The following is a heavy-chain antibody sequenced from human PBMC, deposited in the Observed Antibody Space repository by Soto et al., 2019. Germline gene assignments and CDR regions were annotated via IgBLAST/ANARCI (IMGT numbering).Heavy chain of an antibody. J-gene: IGHJ5*02. CDR3: ARNGYCTRPGCIVGWFDP. CDR1: SGSSYKYNG. V-gene: IGHV4-4*02. Sequence: QVQLQESGPRLVKTSGTLALNCAVSSGSSYKYNGGGGARRPPGKGWSWMGETSHNGFTNSNPALAGRVTTSIAKSTNQFYVDLNSVTASDTAMYYCARNGYCTRPGCIVGWFDPWGPGTLVTVSS. D-gene: IGHD2-8*01. CDR2: TSHNGFT.